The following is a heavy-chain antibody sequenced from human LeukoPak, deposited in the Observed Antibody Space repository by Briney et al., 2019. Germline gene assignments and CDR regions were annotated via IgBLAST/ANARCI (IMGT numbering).Heavy chain of an antibody. CDR2: FCNSGTT. J-gene: IGHJ4*02. CDR1: GGSITSYC. D-gene: IGHD3-3*01. Sequence: SETLSLTCTVSGGSITSYCWSWIRLPPGKGLEWIGYFCNSGTTSYNPSLKSRLAMSVDTSKNQFSLKLSSVTAADTAVYYCARRSDYVDYWGQGTLVTVSS. CDR3: ARRSDYVDY. V-gene: IGHV4-59*01.